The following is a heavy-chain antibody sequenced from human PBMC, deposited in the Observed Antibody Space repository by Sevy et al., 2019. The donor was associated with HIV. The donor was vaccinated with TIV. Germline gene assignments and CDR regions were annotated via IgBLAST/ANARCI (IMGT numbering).Heavy chain of an antibody. Sequence: ASVKVSCKTSGYTFSSHDINWVRQATGQGLEWMGWMNPNSGNTGYAQKFQGRVTMTSNTSISTAYMELSSLRSEDTAVYYCARIDSSGYMGNFDYWGQGTLVTVSS. J-gene: IGHJ4*02. D-gene: IGHD3-22*01. CDR3: ARIDSSGYMGNFDY. V-gene: IGHV1-8*01. CDR1: GYTFSSHD. CDR2: MNPNSGNT.